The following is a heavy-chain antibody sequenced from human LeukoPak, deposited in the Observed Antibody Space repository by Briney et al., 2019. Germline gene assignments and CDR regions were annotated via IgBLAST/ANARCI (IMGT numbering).Heavy chain of an antibody. V-gene: IGHV3-30*18. Sequence: TGGSLRLSCAASGFTFSTYGMHWVRQAPGKGLEWVAVISYDGSNKYYADSVKGRFTISRDNSKNTLYLQMNSLRAEDTAVYYCAKSIYGSGSLGVPWFDPWGQGTLVTVSS. CDR1: GFTFSTYG. CDR2: ISYDGSNK. D-gene: IGHD3-10*01. J-gene: IGHJ5*02. CDR3: AKSIYGSGSLGVPWFDP.